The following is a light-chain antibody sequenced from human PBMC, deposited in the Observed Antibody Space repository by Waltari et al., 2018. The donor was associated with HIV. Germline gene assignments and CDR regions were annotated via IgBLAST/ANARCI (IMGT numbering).Light chain of an antibody. CDR1: SSNIGSKT. CDR3: AAWEDSLNGPNYV. J-gene: IGLJ1*01. Sequence: QSVLTQPPSASAAPGQRVIISCSGSSSNIGSKTVNWYRQLPGPAPKLLFYSNNRRTAGVPDRFAGAKAGPSASLAISGLQSGDEADYYCAAWEDSLNGPNYVFGSGTTVTVL. V-gene: IGLV1-44*01. CDR2: SNN.